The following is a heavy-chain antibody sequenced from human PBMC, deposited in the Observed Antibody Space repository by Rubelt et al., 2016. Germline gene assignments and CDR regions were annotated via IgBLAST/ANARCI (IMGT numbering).Heavy chain of an antibody. D-gene: IGHD5-12*01. CDR3: ARGNSGYDYGLDY. CDR1: GYTFTSYY. Sequence: QVQLVQSGAEVKKPGASVKVSCKASGYTFTSYYMHWVRQAPGQGLEWMGIINPSGGSSSYAQKVQGRVTMTRDTSVSTAYMELSRLTSDDTAVYYCARGNSGYDYGLDYWGQGTLVTVSS. V-gene: IGHV1-46*01. CDR2: INPSGGSS. J-gene: IGHJ4*02.